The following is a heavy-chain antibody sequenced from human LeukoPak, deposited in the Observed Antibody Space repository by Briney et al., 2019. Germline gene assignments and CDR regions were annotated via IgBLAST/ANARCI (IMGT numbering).Heavy chain of an antibody. V-gene: IGHV3-30*04. CDR3: ARDALTSKRGKGYYYYYMDV. D-gene: IGHD3-10*01. CDR1: GFTFSSYA. J-gene: IGHJ6*03. CDR2: ISYDGSNK. Sequence: GGSLRLSCAASGFTFSSYAMHWVRQAPGKGLEWVAVISYDGSNKYYADSVKGRFTISRDNSKNTLYLQMNSLRAEDTAVYYCARDALTSKRGKGYYYYYMDVWGKGTTVTVCS.